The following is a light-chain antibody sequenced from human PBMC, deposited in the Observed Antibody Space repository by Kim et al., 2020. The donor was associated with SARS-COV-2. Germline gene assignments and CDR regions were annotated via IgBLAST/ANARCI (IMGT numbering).Light chain of an antibody. V-gene: IGKV1-17*01. CDR1: QDIRND. J-gene: IGKJ5*01. CDR3: LQHNSYPFT. CDR2: GAS. Sequence: ASVGDRVTIASRASQDIRNDLGWYQQSPGRAPKRLIYGASSLQSGVPSRFSGSGSGTEFTLTISSLQPEDFATYYCLQHNSYPFTFGQGTRLEIK.